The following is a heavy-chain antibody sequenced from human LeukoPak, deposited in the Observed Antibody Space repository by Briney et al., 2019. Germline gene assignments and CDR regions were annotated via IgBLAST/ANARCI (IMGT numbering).Heavy chain of an antibody. CDR2: INAGNGNT. Sequence: ASVKVSCKASGYTFTSYAMHWVRQAPGQRLEWMGWINAGNGNTKYSQKSQGRVTITRDTSASTAYMELSSLRSEDTAVYYCARDQSGSGWESYFDYWGQGTLVTVSS. CDR1: GYTFTSYA. J-gene: IGHJ4*02. V-gene: IGHV1-3*01. D-gene: IGHD6-19*01. CDR3: ARDQSGSGWESYFDY.